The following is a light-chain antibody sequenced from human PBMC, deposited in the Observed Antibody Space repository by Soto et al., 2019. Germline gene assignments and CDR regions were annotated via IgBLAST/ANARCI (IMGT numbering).Light chain of an antibody. V-gene: IGKV3-15*01. Sequence: EVVMTQSPATLSVSPGERATLSCRASLTVGTNLAWYQQKPGQPPRLLIYGASTRATGIPARFSGSGSGTDFTLTSSSLQSEGFAVYYCKRHSNWPPGTFGQGTKVEIK. J-gene: IGKJ1*01. CDR3: KRHSNWPPGT. CDR2: GAS. CDR1: LTVGTN.